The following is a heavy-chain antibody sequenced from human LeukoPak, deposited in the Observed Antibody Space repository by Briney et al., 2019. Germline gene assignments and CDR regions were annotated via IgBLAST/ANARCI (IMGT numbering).Heavy chain of an antibody. V-gene: IGHV3-7*03. J-gene: IGHJ4*02. Sequence: GGSLRLSCAASGFTFSSYWMSWVRQAPGKGLEWVANIKQDGSEKYYVDSVKGRFTISRDNSKNTLYLQMNSLRAEDTAVYYCAKYLSSGFLYYFDYWGQGTLVTVSS. CDR1: GFTFSSYW. CDR3: AKYLSSGFLYYFDY. CDR2: IKQDGSEK. D-gene: IGHD3-22*01.